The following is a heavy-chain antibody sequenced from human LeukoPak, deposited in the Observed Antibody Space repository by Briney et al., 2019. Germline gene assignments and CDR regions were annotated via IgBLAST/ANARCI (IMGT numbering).Heavy chain of an antibody. Sequence: PGGSLRLSCAASRFIFSSYGMHWVRQAPGKGLEWVAFIRYDGSNKYYADSVKGRFTISRDNSKNTLYLRMNSLRAEDTAVYYCAKDARRAVAGLDAFDIWGQGTMVTVSS. CDR1: RFIFSSYG. V-gene: IGHV3-30*02. D-gene: IGHD6-19*01. J-gene: IGHJ3*02. CDR3: AKDARRAVAGLDAFDI. CDR2: IRYDGSNK.